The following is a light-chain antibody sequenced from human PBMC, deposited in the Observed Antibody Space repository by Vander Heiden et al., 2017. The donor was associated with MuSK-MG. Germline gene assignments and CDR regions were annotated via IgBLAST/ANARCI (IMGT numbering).Light chain of an antibody. CDR1: QSVSSSY. Sequence: EIVLTQSPGTLSLSPGERATLSCRASQSVSSSYLASYQQKPGQAPRLLIYGASSRVTGIPDRFRGSASGTDFTLSMSSLEPEDIAVYHCQQDCSSGKTFGQGTRLEIK. CDR3: QQDCSSGKT. CDR2: GAS. V-gene: IGKV3-20*01. J-gene: IGKJ5*01.